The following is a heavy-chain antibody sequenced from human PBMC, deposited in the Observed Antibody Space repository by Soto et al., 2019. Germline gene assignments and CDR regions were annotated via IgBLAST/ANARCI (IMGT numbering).Heavy chain of an antibody. CDR3: ATWAGSVTYRGFIGAPDY. V-gene: IGHV1-69*01. D-gene: IGHD2-21*01. J-gene: IGHJ4*02. CDR2: ITPTFGTT. CDR1: GGTFSKKS. Sequence: QVQLVQSGAEVKKPGSSVKVSCKASGGTFSKKSITWVRQVPGQGFEWIGGITPTFGTTKFAQRLQGRVTITADESTSTAYMERIRPTSEDTAVYYCATWAGSVTYRGFIGAPDYGGQGNQVTVSS.